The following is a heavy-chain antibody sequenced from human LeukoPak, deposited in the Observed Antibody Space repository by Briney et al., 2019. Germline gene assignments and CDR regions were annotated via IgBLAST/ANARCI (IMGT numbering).Heavy chain of an antibody. Sequence: SETLSLTCTVSGYSISSGYYWGWIRQPPGKGLEWIGSIYYSGSTYYNPSLKSRVTISVDTSKNQFSLKLSSVTAADTAVYYCTATVVGGMTTVTTGGYWGQGTLVTVSS. V-gene: IGHV4-38-2*02. J-gene: IGHJ4*02. CDR1: GYSISSGYY. CDR3: TATVVGGMTTVTTGGY. CDR2: IYYSGST. D-gene: IGHD4-17*01.